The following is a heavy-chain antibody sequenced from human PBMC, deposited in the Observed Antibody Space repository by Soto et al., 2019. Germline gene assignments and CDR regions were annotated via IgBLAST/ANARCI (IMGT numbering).Heavy chain of an antibody. V-gene: IGHV4-4*02. CDR1: GGSISSSNW. J-gene: IGHJ5*02. Sequence: QVQLQESGPGLVKPSGTLSLTCAVSGGSISSSNWWSWVRQPPGKGLEWIGEIYHSGSTNYNPSLXFXVTXSVDKSKNQFSLKPSSATAADTAVYYCGRKAGGYYGSGMVSWGQGTLVTVSS. CDR2: IYHSGST. D-gene: IGHD3-10*01. CDR3: GRKAGGYYGSGMVS.